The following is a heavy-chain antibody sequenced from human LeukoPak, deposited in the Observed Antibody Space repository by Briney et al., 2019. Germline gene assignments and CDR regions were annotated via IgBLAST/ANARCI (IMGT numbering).Heavy chain of an antibody. CDR1: GFTVSSNS. Sequence: QPGGSLRLSCPVSGFTVSSNSMSWVHQAPGKGLEWVSFIYSDNTHYSDSVKGRFTISRENSKNTLYLQMNSLRAEDTAVYYCARRAGAYSHPYDYWGQGTLVTVSS. V-gene: IGHV3-53*01. D-gene: IGHD4/OR15-4a*01. CDR3: ARRAGAYSHPYDY. CDR2: IYSDNT. J-gene: IGHJ4*02.